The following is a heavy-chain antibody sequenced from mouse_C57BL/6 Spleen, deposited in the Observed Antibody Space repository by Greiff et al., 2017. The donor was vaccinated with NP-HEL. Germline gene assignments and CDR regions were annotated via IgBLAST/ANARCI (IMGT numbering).Heavy chain of an antibody. CDR1: GFTFSSYG. CDR2: ISSGGSYT. J-gene: IGHJ2*01. V-gene: IGHV5-6*01. D-gene: IGHD2-4*01. CDR3: ARQVYDYDFDY. Sequence: EVKLQESGGDLVKPGGSLKLSCAASGFTFSSYGMSWVRQTPDKRLEWVATISSGGSYTYYPDSVKGRFTISRDNAKNTLYLQMSSLKSEDTAMYYCARQVYDYDFDYWGQGTTLTVSS.